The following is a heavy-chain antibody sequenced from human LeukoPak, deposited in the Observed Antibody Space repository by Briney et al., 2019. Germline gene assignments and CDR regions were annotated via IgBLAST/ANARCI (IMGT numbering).Heavy chain of an antibody. CDR1: GFTVRSNY. CDR2: IYSGGST. CDR3: ASGSGSYRTPYYYMDV. V-gene: IGHV3-53*01. J-gene: IGHJ6*03. Sequence: GGSLRLSFAAPGFTVRSNYMSWVRQAPGKGLEWVSVIYSGGSTYYADSVKGRFTISRDNSKNTLYLQMNSLRAEDTAVYYCASGSGSYRTPYYYMDVWGTGTTVTVSS. D-gene: IGHD3-10*01.